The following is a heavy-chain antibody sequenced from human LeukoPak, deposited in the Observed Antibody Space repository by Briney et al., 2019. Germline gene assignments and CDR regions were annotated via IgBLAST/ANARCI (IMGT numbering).Heavy chain of an antibody. Sequence: SETLSLTRAVSLGSISSYYWSSGRDRPGEGGWWRWHIYYSGGTNDNPTLKSRVTISVDTSKNQFSLKLSSVTAADTAVYYCARALDFWSGYSYNWFDPWGQGTLVTVSS. J-gene: IGHJ5*02. D-gene: IGHD3-3*01. CDR3: ARALDFWSGYSYNWFDP. CDR2: IYYSGGT. CDR1: LGSISSYY. V-gene: IGHV4-59*13.